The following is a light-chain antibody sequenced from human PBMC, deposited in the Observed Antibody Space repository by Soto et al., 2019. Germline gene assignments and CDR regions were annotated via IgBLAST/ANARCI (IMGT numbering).Light chain of an antibody. V-gene: IGKV1-5*01. CDR1: QSISSW. J-gene: IGKJ1*01. CDR2: DAS. CDR3: LQDFTYPWT. Sequence: DIQMTQSPSTLSASGGDRVTITCRASQSISSWLAWYQQKPGKAPKLLIYDASSLESGVPSRFSGSGSGTDFTLTISSLQPEDFGTYYCLQDFTYPWTFGQGTKVDIK.